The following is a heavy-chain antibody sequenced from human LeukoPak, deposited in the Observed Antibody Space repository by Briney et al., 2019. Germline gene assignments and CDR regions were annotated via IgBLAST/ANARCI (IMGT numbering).Heavy chain of an antibody. CDR3: ARDPGHNYGFDY. CDR1: GFIFSSHG. CDR2: VRSSGAIT. D-gene: IGHD5-24*01. J-gene: IGHJ4*02. Sequence: PGGSLRLSCAASGFIFSSHGMNWVRQAPGKGLEWVSGVRSSGAITYYADSVKGRFTISRDNSKNSLYLQMNSLRAEDTAVYYCARDPGHNYGFDYWGQGTLVTVSS. V-gene: IGHV3-23*01.